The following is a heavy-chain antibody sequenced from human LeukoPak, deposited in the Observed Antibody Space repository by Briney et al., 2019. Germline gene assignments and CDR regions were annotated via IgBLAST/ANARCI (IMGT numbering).Heavy chain of an antibody. V-gene: IGHV2-5*02. CDR3: AHLKWFGRENWFDP. CDR1: GFSLSTSGVG. Sequence: GSGPTLVKPTQTLTLTCSFSGFSLSTSGVGVGWIRQPPGKALEWLALIYWDDDKRYSPSLKSRLTITKDTSKNQVVLITTSMDPMDTATYYCAHLKWFGRENWFDPWGQGTLVTVSS. D-gene: IGHD3-10*01. J-gene: IGHJ5*02. CDR2: IYWDDDK.